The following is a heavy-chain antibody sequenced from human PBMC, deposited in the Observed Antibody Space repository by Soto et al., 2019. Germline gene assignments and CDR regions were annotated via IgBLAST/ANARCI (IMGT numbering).Heavy chain of an antibody. Sequence: GGSLRLSCAASGFTFSNAWMNWVRQAPGKGLEWVGRIKSKTDGGTTDYAAPVKGRFTISRDDSKNTLYLQMNSLKTEDTAVYYCTTDQSEGIAAAGYVDLIDYWGQGTLVTVSS. CDR1: GFTFSNAW. CDR2: IKSKTDGGTT. D-gene: IGHD6-13*01. J-gene: IGHJ4*02. V-gene: IGHV3-15*07. CDR3: TTDQSEGIAAAGYVDLIDY.